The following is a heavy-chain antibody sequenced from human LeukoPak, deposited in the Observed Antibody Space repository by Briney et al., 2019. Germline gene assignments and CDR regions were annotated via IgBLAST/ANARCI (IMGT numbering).Heavy chain of an antibody. V-gene: IGHV1-18*01. CDR2: ISAYNGNT. J-gene: IGHJ3*02. D-gene: IGHD2-2*02. CDR3: ARDDREAYCSSTSCYTDDAFDI. Sequence: ASVKVSCKASGYTLTSYGISWVRQAPGQGLEWMGWISAYNGNTNYAQKLQGRVTMTTDTSTSTAYMELRSLRSDDTAVYYCARDDREAYCSSTSCYTDDAFDIWGQGTMVTVSS. CDR1: GYTLTSYG.